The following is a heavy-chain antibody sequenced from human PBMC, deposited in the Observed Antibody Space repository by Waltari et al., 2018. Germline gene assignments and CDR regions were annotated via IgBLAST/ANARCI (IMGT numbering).Heavy chain of an antibody. Sequence: QVQLQQWGAGLLKPSETLSLTCAVYGGSFSGYYWRWIRQPPGKGLAWIGEINHSGSTNYNPSLKSRVTISVDTSKNQFSLKLSSVTAADTAVYYCARRRRYYYDSSGYYPSNYYYGMDVWGQGTTVTVSS. CDR2: INHSGST. CDR3: ARRRRYYYDSSGYYPSNYYYGMDV. J-gene: IGHJ6*02. CDR1: GGSFSGYY. D-gene: IGHD3-22*01. V-gene: IGHV4-34*01.